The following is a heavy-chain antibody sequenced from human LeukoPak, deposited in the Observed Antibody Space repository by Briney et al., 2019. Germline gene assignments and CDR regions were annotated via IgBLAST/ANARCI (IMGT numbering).Heavy chain of an antibody. CDR1: GFTFSSYA. J-gene: IGHJ4*02. D-gene: IGHD1-26*01. V-gene: IGHV3-7*01. Sequence: PGGSLRLSCAASGFTFSSYAMSWVRQAPGKGLEWVANIAQDGAEAVYADSVRGRFSISRDNAKNSLYLQMNNLRAEDTAVYYCSNGIYRDSYWGQGTQVTVSS. CDR2: IAQDGAEA. CDR3: SNGIYRDSY.